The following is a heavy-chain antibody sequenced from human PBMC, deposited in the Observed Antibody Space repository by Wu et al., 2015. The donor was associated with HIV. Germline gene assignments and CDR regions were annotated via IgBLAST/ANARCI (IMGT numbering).Heavy chain of an antibody. CDR2: VIPILGIP. J-gene: IGHJ3*01. CDR3: ARMFCSNDDCRDGFDV. Sequence: QVQLVQSGAEVKKPGSSVMVSCKSSGGAFNKFSITWVRRAPGQGLEWMGGVIPILGIPNYAQKFQGRITLSVDDSTATAYMELSSLTSEDTAVYYCARMFCSNDDCRDGFDVWGQGTMITVSS. CDR1: GGAFNKFS. D-gene: IGHD3-3*01. V-gene: IGHV1-69*12.